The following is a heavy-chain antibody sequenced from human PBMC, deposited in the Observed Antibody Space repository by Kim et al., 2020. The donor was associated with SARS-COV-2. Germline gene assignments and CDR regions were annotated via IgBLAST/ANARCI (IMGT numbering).Heavy chain of an antibody. Sequence: GGSLRLSCVASGFTVSSNFMSWVRQAPGKGLEWVSFIFTDGRTFYIDSVKGRFTISSDNSKNTVYLQMNSLRAEDTVVYYCARDPALTTDFGMDVWGQGTTVTVSS. V-gene: IGHV3-53*01. CDR2: IFTDGRT. CDR1: GFTVSSNF. CDR3: ARDPALTTDFGMDV. D-gene: IGHD4-4*01. J-gene: IGHJ6*02.